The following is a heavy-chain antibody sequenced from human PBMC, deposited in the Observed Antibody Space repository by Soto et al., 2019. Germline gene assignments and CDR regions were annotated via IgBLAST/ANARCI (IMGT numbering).Heavy chain of an antibody. V-gene: IGHV4-31*03. CDR3: ARESTSYYDFWSGYGGYYYYGMDV. CDR1: GGSISSGGYY. Sequence: LSLTCTVSGGSISSGGYYWSWIRQHPGKGLEWIGYIYYSGSTYYNPSLKSRVTISVDTSKNQFSLKLSSVTAADTAVYYCARESTSYYDFWSGYGGYYYYGMDVWGQGTTVTVSS. CDR2: IYYSGST. J-gene: IGHJ6*02. D-gene: IGHD3-3*01.